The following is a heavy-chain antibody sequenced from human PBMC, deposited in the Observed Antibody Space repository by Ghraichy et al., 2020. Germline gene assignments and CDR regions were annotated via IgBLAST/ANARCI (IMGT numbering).Heavy chain of an antibody. CDR2: ISSGGSII. Sequence: GGSLRLSCAASGFSFSSYEMNWVRQAPGKGLEWVSYISSGGSIIYYTDSVKGRLTISRDNAKNSLYLQMNSLRAEDTAVYYCARGYSIVFDLWGQGTLVTVSS. V-gene: IGHV3-48*03. D-gene: IGHD6-13*01. CDR3: ARGYSIVFDL. CDR1: GFSFSSYE. J-gene: IGHJ5*02.